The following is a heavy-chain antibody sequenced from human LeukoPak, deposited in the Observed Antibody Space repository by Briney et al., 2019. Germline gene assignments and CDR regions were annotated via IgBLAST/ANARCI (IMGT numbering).Heavy chain of an antibody. CDR2: ISAYNGNT. CDR1: GYTFTSYG. Sequence: ASVKLSCKASGYTFTSYGISWVRQAPGQRLEWMGWISAYNGNTNYAQKLQGRVTMTTDTSTSTAYMELRSLRSDDTAVYYCARTSYYYDSSGYLDYWGQGTLVTVSS. CDR3: ARTSYYYDSSGYLDY. D-gene: IGHD3-22*01. J-gene: IGHJ4*02. V-gene: IGHV1-18*01.